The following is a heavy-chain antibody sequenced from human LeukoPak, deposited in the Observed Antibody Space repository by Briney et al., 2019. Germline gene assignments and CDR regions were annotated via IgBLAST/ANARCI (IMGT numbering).Heavy chain of an antibody. D-gene: IGHD6-13*01. CDR1: GYTFTRYY. J-gene: IGHJ4*02. CDR2: INPSGGST. Sequence: ASVKVSCKASGYTFTRYYMHWVRQAPGQGLEWMGIINPSGGSTSYAQKFQGRVTMTRDMSTSTVYMELSSLRSEDTAVYYCAREGSSWPFDYWGQGTLVTVSS. V-gene: IGHV1-46*01. CDR3: AREGSSWPFDY.